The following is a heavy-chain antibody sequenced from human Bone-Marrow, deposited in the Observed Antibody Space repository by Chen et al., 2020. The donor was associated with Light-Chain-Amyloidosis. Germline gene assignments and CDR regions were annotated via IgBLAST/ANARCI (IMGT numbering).Heavy chain of an antibody. CDR1: GYTFTSFD. V-gene: IGHV1-8*01. D-gene: IGHD3-22*01. J-gene: IGHJ4*02. CDR3: ARTGTSGYFYYR. CDR2: MNPNNGAT. Sequence: QVQLVQSGAEVRQTGASVKVSCKASGYTFTSFDINWVRQAPGQGLEWVGWMNPNNGATNYAQKFQGRVTMTRNTSISTAYLELSSLRSEDTAMYYCARTGTSGYFYYRWGQGTLVTASS.